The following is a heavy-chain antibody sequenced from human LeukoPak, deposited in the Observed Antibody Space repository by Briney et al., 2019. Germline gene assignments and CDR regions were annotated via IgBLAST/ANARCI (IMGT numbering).Heavy chain of an antibody. CDR2: INHSGST. D-gene: IGHD5-12*01. V-gene: IGHV4-34*01. CDR1: GGSFSGYY. J-gene: IGHJ4*02. CDR3: ARGHIVAYGIFDY. Sequence: SETPSLTCAVYGGSFSGYYWSWIRQPPGKGLEWIGEINHSGSTNYNPSLKSRVTISVDTSKNQFSLKLSSVTAADTAVYYCARGHIVAYGIFDYWGQGTLVTVSS.